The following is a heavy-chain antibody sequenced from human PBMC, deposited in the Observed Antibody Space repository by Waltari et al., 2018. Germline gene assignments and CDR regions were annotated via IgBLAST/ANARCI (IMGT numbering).Heavy chain of an antibody. D-gene: IGHD3-10*01. CDR2: IYPGDSAT. CDR3: ARRDRGGSVSNYFDY. V-gene: IGHV5-51*03. Sequence: DVQLAQSGAEVKKAGESLKISCKGSGYSFTTYWNGWVRQMPGKGLEWMGIIYPGDSATRYSPSFQGQVTISVDKSITTAYLQWSSLKASDTAIYFCARRDRGGSVSNYFDYWGQGTLVTVSS. CDR1: GYSFTTYW. J-gene: IGHJ4*02.